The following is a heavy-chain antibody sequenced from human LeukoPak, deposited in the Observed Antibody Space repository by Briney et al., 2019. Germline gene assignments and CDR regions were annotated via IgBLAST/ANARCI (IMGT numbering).Heavy chain of an antibody. J-gene: IGHJ4*02. V-gene: IGHV3-23*01. CDR2: ISGGGGGT. D-gene: IGHD3-10*01. CDR1: GFIFSTYT. CDR3: AKGTERYREVSSFDY. Sequence: HSGGSLRLSCAASGFIFSTYTMNWVRQAPGKGLEWVSAISGGGGGTYYADFVKGRFTVSRDNSKNTLYLQMNSLRAEDTAAYYCAKGTERYREVSSFDYWGQGTLVAVSS.